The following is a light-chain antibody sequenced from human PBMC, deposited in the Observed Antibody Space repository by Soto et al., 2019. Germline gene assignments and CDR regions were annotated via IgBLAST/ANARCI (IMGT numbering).Light chain of an antibody. CDR1: QSVSSSY. CDR2: GAS. J-gene: IGKJ1*01. V-gene: IGKV3-20*01. CDR3: QQYGSSPPT. Sequence: IVLTQFPATLALSPGASAPLSCRASQSVSSSYLAWYQQKPGQAPRLLIYGASSRATGIPDRFSGSGSGTDFTLTISRLEPEDFAVYYCQQYGSSPPTFGQGTKVDIK.